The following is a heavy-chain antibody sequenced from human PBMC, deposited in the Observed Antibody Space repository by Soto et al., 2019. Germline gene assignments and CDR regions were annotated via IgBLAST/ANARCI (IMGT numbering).Heavy chain of an antibody. CDR3: ASGDKAGYDYYFDY. CDR2: IIPILGIA. V-gene: IGHV1-69*02. CDR1: GGTFSSYT. J-gene: IGHJ4*02. D-gene: IGHD5-12*01. Sequence: QVQLVQSGAEVKKPGSSVKVSCKASGGTFSSYTISWVRQAPGQGLEWMGRIIPILGIANYAQKFQGRVTITADKSTSTAYMELRSLRSEDTAVYYCASGDKAGYDYYFDYWGQGTLVTVSS.